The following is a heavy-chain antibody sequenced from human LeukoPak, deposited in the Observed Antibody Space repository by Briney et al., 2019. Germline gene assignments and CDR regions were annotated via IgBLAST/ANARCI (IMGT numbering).Heavy chain of an antibody. Sequence: PGRSLRLSCAASGFTFDDHGMHWVRQAPGKGLEWVSGISWSSGIIGYADSVKGRFTISRDNAKNSLYLQMNSLRAEDTAVYYCARDRAALWFGELLGYFDYWGQGTLVTVSS. CDR2: ISWSSGII. V-gene: IGHV3-9*01. CDR1: GFTFDDHG. D-gene: IGHD3-10*01. CDR3: ARDRAALWFGELLGYFDY. J-gene: IGHJ4*02.